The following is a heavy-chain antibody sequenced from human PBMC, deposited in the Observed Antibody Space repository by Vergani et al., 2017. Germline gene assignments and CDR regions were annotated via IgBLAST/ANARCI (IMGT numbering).Heavy chain of an antibody. D-gene: IGHD2-2*01. V-gene: IGHV3-48*01. J-gene: IGHJ4*02. CDR1: GFTFSSYS. CDR2: ISSSSSTI. Sequence: EVQLVESGGGLVQPGGSLRLSCAASGFTFSSYSMNWVRQAPGKGLEWVSYISSSSSTIYYADSVKGRFTISRDNAKNSLYLQMNSLRAEDTAVYYCARYLRGCSSTSCYAGYYFDYWGQGTLVTVSS. CDR3: ARYLRGCSSTSCYAGYYFDY.